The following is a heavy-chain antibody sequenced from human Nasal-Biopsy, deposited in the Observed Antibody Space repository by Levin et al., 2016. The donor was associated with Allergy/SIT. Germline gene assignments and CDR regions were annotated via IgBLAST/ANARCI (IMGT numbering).Heavy chain of an antibody. D-gene: IGHD4-11*01. Sequence: GSLRLSCVASQFTLSKYWMSWVRQAPGKGLEWVANIKQDGREQQYAGSVKGRFSISRDNSRNSLYLQMSNLRVEDTALYYCARDPGNTDVSNWAAFDMWGRGTMVTVSS. CDR3: ARDPGNTDVSNWAAFDM. J-gene: IGHJ3*02. CDR2: IKQDGREQ. V-gene: IGHV3-7*01. CDR1: QFTLSKYW.